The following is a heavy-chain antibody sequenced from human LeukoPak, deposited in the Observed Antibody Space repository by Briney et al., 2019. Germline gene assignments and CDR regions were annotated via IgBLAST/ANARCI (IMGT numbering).Heavy chain of an antibody. Sequence: PGGSLRLSCAASGFTFSTYWMSWVRQARGKGLEWVANIKEDGSETYYVDSLRGRFTISRDNLKNSLYLQINSQRAEDTAVYYCGRDSFETDIDYWGQGTLVTVSS. J-gene: IGHJ4*02. CDR2: IKEDGSET. CDR3: GRDSFETDIDY. V-gene: IGHV3-7*01. D-gene: IGHD1-14*01. CDR1: GFTFSTYW.